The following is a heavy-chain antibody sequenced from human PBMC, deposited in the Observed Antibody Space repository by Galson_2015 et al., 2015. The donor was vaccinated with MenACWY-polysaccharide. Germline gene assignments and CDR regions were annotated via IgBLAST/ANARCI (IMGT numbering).Heavy chain of an antibody. Sequence: SLRLSCAASGFTFSSYWMTWVRQAPGKGLEWVANIKEDGSERYYVESVEGRFTISRDNAKNSLYLQMNSLRAEDSAVYYCARARSPYLSSLSCRPYCFDYWGQGTLVTVSS. CDR2: IKEDGSER. D-gene: IGHD2-2*01. J-gene: IGHJ4*02. CDR1: GFTFSSYW. V-gene: IGHV3-7*03. CDR3: ARARSPYLSSLSCRPYCFDY.